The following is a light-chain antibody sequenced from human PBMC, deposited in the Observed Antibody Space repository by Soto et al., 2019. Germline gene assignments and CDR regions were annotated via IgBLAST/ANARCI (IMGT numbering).Light chain of an antibody. Sequence: DVVMTQSPDSLAVSLGERATINCKSSRSVLCSSNNENYLAWYQQKPGQPPKLLIYRASIRESGVPDRFSGSGSGTDFTLTISSLQAEDVAVYYCQQYYTTIAFGQGTRLEIK. CDR2: RAS. V-gene: IGKV4-1*01. J-gene: IGKJ5*01. CDR1: RSVLCSSNNENY. CDR3: QQYYTTIA.